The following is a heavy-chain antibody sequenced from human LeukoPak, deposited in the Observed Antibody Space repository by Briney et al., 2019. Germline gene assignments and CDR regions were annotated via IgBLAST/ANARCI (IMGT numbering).Heavy chain of an antibody. CDR3: AKVGYCTNGVCYAFDP. CDR2: ISYDGSNK. Sequence: GGSLRLSCAASGFTFSSHAMSWVRQAPGKGLEWVTVISYDGSNKYYADSVKGRFTISRDNSKNTLYLQMNSLRAEDTAVFYCAKVGYCTNGVCYAFDPWGQGTLVTVSS. V-gene: IGHV3-30*18. D-gene: IGHD2-8*01. J-gene: IGHJ5*02. CDR1: GFTFSSHA.